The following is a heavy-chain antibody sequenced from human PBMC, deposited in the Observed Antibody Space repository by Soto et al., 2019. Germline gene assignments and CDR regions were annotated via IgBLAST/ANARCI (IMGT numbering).Heavy chain of an antibody. CDR3: AKEKYSSGWYSKEGFYYYGIDV. J-gene: IGHJ6*02. CDR1: GFTFSSYG. CDR2: ISYDGSNK. D-gene: IGHD6-19*01. Sequence: PGGSLRLSCAASGFTFSSYGMHWVRQAPGKGLEWVAVISYDGSNKYYADSVKGRFTISRDNSKNTLYLQMNSLRAEDTAVYYCAKEKYSSGWYSKEGFYYYGIDVWGQGTTVTV. V-gene: IGHV3-30*18.